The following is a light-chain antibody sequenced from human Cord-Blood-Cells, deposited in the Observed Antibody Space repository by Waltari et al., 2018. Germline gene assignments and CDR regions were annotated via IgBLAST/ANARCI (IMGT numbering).Light chain of an antibody. CDR3: QQYNNWPPSFT. CDR2: GAS. Sequence: EIVMTQSPATLSVSPGERATLSCRASQSVSSNLAWYQQKPGQAPRLLIYGASTRATGIPARFRGSGSGTEFTRTISSLQSEDFAVYYCQQYNNWPPSFTFGPGTKVDIK. V-gene: IGKV3-15*01. J-gene: IGKJ3*01. CDR1: QSVSSN.